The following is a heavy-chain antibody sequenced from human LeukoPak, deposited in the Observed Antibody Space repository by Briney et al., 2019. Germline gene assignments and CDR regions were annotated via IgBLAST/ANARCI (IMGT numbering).Heavy chain of an antibody. Sequence: ASVKVSCKASGYTFTGYYMRWVRQAPGQGLEWMGWIIPNSGGTNYAQKFRGRVTMTRDTSTSTAYMELSRLRSDDTAVYYCARGDPGCYDSSGYHTLYYFDYWGQGTLVTVSS. CDR1: GYTFTGYY. CDR2: IIPNSGGT. CDR3: ARGDPGCYDSSGYHTLYYFDY. D-gene: IGHD3-22*01. J-gene: IGHJ4*02. V-gene: IGHV1-2*02.